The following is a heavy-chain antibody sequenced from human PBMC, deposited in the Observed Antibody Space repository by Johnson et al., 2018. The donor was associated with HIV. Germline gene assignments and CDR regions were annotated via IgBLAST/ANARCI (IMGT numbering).Heavy chain of an antibody. CDR2: INWNGGNT. J-gene: IGHJ3*02. CDR1: GFTFDDYG. CDR3: AREVTFYCSGGSCYSPAFDI. D-gene: IGHD2-15*01. V-gene: IGHV3-20*04. Sequence: VQLVESGGGLVQPGGSLRLSCAASGFTFDDYGMSWVRQAPGQGLEWVSGINWNGGNTGYADSVQGRFTISRDNAKNSLYLQMNSRRAEDTALYYCAREVTFYCSGGSCYSPAFDIWGQGTLVTVSS.